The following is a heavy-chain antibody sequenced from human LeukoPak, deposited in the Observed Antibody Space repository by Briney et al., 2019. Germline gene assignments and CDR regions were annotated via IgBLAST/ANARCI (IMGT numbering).Heavy chain of an antibody. CDR3: ARDLDWGAFDA. Sequence: QPWRSLRLSCAASGFIFSSYAMHWVRRAPGKGLEWVALISYDGSNKYYADSVKGRFTISRDNSKNTVSLQMNSLRAEDTALYYCARDLDWGAFDAWGQGTPVTVSS. J-gene: IGHJ5*02. CDR1: GFIFSSYA. D-gene: IGHD3-9*01. CDR2: ISYDGSNK. V-gene: IGHV3-30*04.